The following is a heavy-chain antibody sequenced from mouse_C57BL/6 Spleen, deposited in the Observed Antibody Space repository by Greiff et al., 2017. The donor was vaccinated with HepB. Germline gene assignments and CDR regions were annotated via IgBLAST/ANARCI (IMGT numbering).Heavy chain of an antibody. D-gene: IGHD1-1*01. J-gene: IGHJ3*01. V-gene: IGHV5-9-1*02. Sequence: EVKLVESGEGLVKPGGSLKLSCAASGFTFSSYAMSWVRQTPEKRLEWVAYISSGGDYIYYADTVKGRFTISRDNARHTLYLQMSSLKSEDTAMYYCTRDWNYYGSSSGFADWGQGTLVTVSA. CDR1: GFTFSSYA. CDR3: TRDWNYYGSSSGFAD. CDR2: ISSGGDYI.